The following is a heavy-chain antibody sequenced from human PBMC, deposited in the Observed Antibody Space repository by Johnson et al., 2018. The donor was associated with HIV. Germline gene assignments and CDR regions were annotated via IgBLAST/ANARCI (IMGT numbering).Heavy chain of an antibody. CDR2: IGTIAGDT. D-gene: IGHD6-19*01. CDR1: GFTFSSYG. J-gene: IGHJ3*02. CDR3: VRESLRRIPVPGPGDAAFDI. Sequence: VQLVESGGGVVQPGGSLRLSCAASGFTFSSYGMHWVRQVTGKGLEWVSAIGTIAGDTFYSASVKGRFTISRENAKDSLYLQMNSLRAGDTAIYYCVRESLRRIPVPGPGDAAFDIWGLGTMVTVSS. V-gene: IGHV3-13*01.